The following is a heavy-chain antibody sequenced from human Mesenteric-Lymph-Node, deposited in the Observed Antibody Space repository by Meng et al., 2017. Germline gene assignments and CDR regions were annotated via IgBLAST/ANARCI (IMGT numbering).Heavy chain of an antibody. J-gene: IGHJ4*02. Sequence: QVALPVSGPGLVKPSQTLSLPCTVSVGSINSGDYYWSWIRQPPGKGLEWIGYIYYTGSTYYNPSLKSRVVISVDRSKNQFSLNLSSVTAADTAVYYCGRDQGRQLINHWGQGTLVTVSS. CDR1: VGSINSGDYY. D-gene: IGHD1-1*01. CDR2: IYYTGST. V-gene: IGHV4-30-4*01. CDR3: GRDQGRQLINH.